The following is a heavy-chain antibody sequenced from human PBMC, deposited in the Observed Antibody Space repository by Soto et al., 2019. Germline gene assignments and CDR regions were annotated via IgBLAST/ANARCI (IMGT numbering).Heavy chain of an antibody. J-gene: IGHJ6*02. CDR1: GYTFTGYY. Sequence: ASVKVSCKASGYTFTGYYMHWVRQAPGQGLEWMGWINPNSGGTNYAQKFQGWVTMTRDTSISTAYMELSRLRSDDTAVYYCARDHYYGSGTIIRNGYGMDVWGQGTTVTVS. CDR2: INPNSGGT. D-gene: IGHD3-10*01. V-gene: IGHV1-2*04. CDR3: ARDHYYGSGTIIRNGYGMDV.